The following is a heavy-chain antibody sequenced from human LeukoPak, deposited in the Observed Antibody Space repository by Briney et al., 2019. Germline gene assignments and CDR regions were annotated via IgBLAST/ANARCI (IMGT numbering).Heavy chain of an antibody. CDR1: GFTFSSYG. Sequence: PGGSLRLSCAASGFTFSSYGTHWVRQAPGKGLEWVAVISYDGSNKYYADSVKGRFTISRDNSKNTLYLQMNSLRAEDTAVYYCARDVLLGVAGYNWFDPWGQGTLVTVSS. CDR3: ARDVLLGVAGYNWFDP. CDR2: ISYDGSNK. V-gene: IGHV3-30*03. D-gene: IGHD3-3*01. J-gene: IGHJ5*02.